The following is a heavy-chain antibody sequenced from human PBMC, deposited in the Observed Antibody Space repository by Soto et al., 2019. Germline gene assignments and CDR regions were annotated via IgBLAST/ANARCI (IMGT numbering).Heavy chain of an antibody. D-gene: IGHD3-3*01. Sequence: QVQLHESGPGLVKPSETLSLTCTVSGGSVSGYHWSWIRQTAGKGLEWVGRIHSSGNTASNPSLNSRVTIFVDRSKNQFFLNLNSVTAADTAVYYCARDGGDGGGYDFWTSYSTPLRHHAFDIWGQGTMITVSS. J-gene: IGHJ3*02. CDR3: ARDGGDGGGYDFWTSYSTPLRHHAFDI. CDR2: IHSSGNT. V-gene: IGHV4-4*07. CDR1: GGSVSGYH.